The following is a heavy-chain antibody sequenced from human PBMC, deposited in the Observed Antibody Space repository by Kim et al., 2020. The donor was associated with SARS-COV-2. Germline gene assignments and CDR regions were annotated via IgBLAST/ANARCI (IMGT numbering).Heavy chain of an antibody. CDR2: ISYRGRT. Sequence: SETLSLTCTVSGASVTGGSYYSWNWIRQSPGKGLEWIGEISYRGRTNYNPSLKGRVTISLDTSNNQFSLRLSSVTAADTDMYYCARERLGHGEFDGWGQG. CDR3: ARERLGHGEFDG. V-gene: IGHV4-61*01. CDR1: GASVTGGSYY. J-gene: IGHJ4*02. D-gene: IGHD4-17*01.